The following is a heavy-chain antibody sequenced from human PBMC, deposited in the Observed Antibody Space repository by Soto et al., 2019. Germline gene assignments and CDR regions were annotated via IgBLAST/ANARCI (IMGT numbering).Heavy chain of an antibody. J-gene: IGHJ4*02. V-gene: IGHV3-23*01. CDR3: AKWTTPVIHPGYYFDY. D-gene: IGHD4-17*01. CDR1: GFTFSSYA. Sequence: EVQLLESGGGLVQPGGSLRLSCAASGFTFSSYAMSWVRQAPGKGLEWVSAISGSGGSTYYADSVKGRFTISRDNSKNTLYLQMNSLRAEDTAVYYCAKWTTPVIHPGYYFDYWGQGTLVTVSS. CDR2: ISGSGGST.